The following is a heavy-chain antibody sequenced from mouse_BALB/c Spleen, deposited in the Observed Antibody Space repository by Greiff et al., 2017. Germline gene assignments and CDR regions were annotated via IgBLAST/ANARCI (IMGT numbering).Heavy chain of an antibody. D-gene: IGHD2-1*01. J-gene: IGHJ3*01. CDR2: IDPENGDT. V-gene: IGHV14-4*02. CDR3: ISTMVTKFAY. CDR1: GFNIKDYY. Sequence: EVQLVESGAELVRSGASVKLSCTASGFNIKDYYMHWVKQRPEQGLEWIGWIDPENGDTEYAPKFQGKATMTADTSSNTAYLQLSSLTSEDTAVYYCISTMVTKFAYWGQGTLVTVSA.